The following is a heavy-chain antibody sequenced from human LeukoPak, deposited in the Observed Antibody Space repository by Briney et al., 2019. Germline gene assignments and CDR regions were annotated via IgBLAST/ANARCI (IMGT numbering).Heavy chain of an antibody. CDR1: GFTFSSYG. CDR2: ISGSGGST. Sequence: GGSLRLSCAVSGFTFSSYGMTWVRQAPGKGLEWVSAISGSGGSTYYADSVKGRFTISRDNSKNTLYLQMNSLRAEDTALYYCVKDRLNYGSGNFDYWGQGTLVTVSS. J-gene: IGHJ4*02. D-gene: IGHD3-10*01. V-gene: IGHV3-23*01. CDR3: VKDRLNYGSGNFDY.